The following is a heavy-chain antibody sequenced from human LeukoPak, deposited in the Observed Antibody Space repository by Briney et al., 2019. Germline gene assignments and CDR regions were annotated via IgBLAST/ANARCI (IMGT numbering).Heavy chain of an antibody. J-gene: IGHJ4*02. V-gene: IGHV3-33*01. D-gene: IGHD6-19*01. CDR3: ARDRAGSGWPAYYFDY. CDR2: IWYDGSNK. Sequence: GGSLRLSCAASGFTFSSYGMHWARQAPGKGLEWVAVIWYDGSNKYYADSVKGRFTISRDNSKNTLYLQMNSLRAEDTAVYYCARDRAGSGWPAYYFDYWGQGTLVTVSS. CDR1: GFTFSSYG.